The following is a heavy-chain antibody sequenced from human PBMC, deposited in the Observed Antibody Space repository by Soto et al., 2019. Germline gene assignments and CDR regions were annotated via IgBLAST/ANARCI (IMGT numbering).Heavy chain of an antibody. CDR2: IDPSDSYT. Sequence: LKISCKGSGYNFTNYLIIWVRQMPGKGLEWMGRIDPSDSYTKYSPSLQGHATISADKSIGTAYLQWSRLKASDTAMYYCATFSDVWGQGTTVTVSS. CDR3: ATFSDV. J-gene: IGHJ6*02. CDR1: GYNFTNYL. V-gene: IGHV5-10-1*01.